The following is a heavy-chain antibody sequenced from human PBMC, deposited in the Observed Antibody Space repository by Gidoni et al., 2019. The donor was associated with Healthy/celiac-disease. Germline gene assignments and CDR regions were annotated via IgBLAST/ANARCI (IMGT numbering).Heavy chain of an antibody. CDR1: GGTFSSYA. Sequence: QVQLVQSGAEVKKPGSSVKVSCQASGGTFSSYAISWVRQAPGQGLEWMGGIIPIFGTANYAQKFQGRVTITADKSTSTAYMELSSLRSEDTAVYYCARGGYYYDSSGYSSRIDYWGQGTLVTVSS. V-gene: IGHV1-69*06. CDR2: IIPIFGTA. J-gene: IGHJ4*02. D-gene: IGHD3-22*01. CDR3: ARGGYYYDSSGYSSRIDY.